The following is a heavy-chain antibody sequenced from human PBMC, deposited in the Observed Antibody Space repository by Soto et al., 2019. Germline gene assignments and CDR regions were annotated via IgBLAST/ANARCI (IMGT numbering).Heavy chain of an antibody. CDR1: GFTFSNAW. CDR3: TTGYRWLQFLDGMDV. Sequence: GGSLRLSCAASGFTFSNAWMNWVRQAPGKGLEWVGRIKSKTDGGTTDYAATVKGRFTISRDDSKNTLYLQMNSLKTEDTAVYYCTTGYRWLQFLDGMDVWGQGTTVTVSS. V-gene: IGHV3-15*07. D-gene: IGHD5-12*01. J-gene: IGHJ6*02. CDR2: IKSKTDGGTT.